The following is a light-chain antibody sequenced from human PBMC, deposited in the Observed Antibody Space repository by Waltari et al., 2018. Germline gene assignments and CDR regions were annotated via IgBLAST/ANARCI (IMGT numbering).Light chain of an antibody. J-gene: IGLJ2*01. Sequence: QSALTQPASVSGSPGQSITISCTGTSSDVGAYNSVSWYQQHPGKAPNLMIFDVSNRPSGVSNRVSGSKSVNTASLTISGLQAEDEAGYYCSSYISSSTLELFGGGTSLTVL. V-gene: IGLV2-14*03. CDR2: DVS. CDR1: SSDVGAYNS. CDR3: SSYISSSTLEL.